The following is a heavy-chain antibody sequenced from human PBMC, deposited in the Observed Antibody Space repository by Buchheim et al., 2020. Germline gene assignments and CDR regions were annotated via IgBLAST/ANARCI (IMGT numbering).Heavy chain of an antibody. CDR3: TTDLRVPAAKYYYYYYGMDV. D-gene: IGHD2-2*01. CDR2: IKSKTEGGTT. V-gene: IGHV3-15*01. J-gene: IGHJ6*02. CDR1: GFTFSNAW. Sequence: EVQLVESGGGLVKPGGSLRLSCAASGFTFSNAWMSWVRQAPGKGLEWVGRIKSKTEGGTTDYAAPVKGRFTISRDDSKNTLYLQMNSLKTEDTAVYYCTTDLRVPAAKYYYYYYGMDVCGQGTT.